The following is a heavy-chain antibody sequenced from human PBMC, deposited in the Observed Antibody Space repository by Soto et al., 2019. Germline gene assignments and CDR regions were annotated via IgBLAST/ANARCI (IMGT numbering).Heavy chain of an antibody. Sequence: EVQLLESGGSLVQPGGSLRLSCGVSGFTFNDFEMNWVRQAPGKGPEWLAYIDGSGATKKYADSVRGRFTISRDNPNNSLFLQMSSLSAADTAIYYCARGFGRFNYWGQGTLVSVSS. J-gene: IGHJ4*02. CDR2: IDGSGATK. D-gene: IGHD3-10*01. CDR1: GFTFNDFE. CDR3: ARGFGRFNY. V-gene: IGHV3-48*03.